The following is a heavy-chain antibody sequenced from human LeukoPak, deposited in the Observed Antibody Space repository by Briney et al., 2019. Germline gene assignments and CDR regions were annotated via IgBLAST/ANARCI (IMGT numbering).Heavy chain of an antibody. D-gene: IGHD4-23*01. CDR2: VWDDGSSQ. V-gene: IGHV3-33*06. J-gene: IGHJ5*02. CDR3: AKTQTTVVYNWFDP. CDR1: GFTFSSYG. Sequence: PGGSLRLSCAASGFTFSSYGMHWVRQAPGKGLEWVAVVWDDGSSQNYADSVKGRFTISRDNSKNLVFLQMNSLRAEDTAVYCCAKTQTTVVYNWFDPWGQGTLVTVSS.